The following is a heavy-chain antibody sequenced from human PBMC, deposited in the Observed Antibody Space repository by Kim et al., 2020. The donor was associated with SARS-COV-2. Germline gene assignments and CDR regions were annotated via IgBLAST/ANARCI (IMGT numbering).Heavy chain of an antibody. CDR3: AKVGNILTGYYDPSPFQY. J-gene: IGHJ4*02. Sequence: SLRLSCAASGFTFSNYVMHWVRQAPGKGLEWVAVISYDGSNKYFADSVKGRFTISRDNSRNTLFLQMNSLRAEDTAVYYCAKVGNILTGYYDPSPFQYWGQGTLVTVSS. V-gene: IGHV3-30*18. CDR2: ISYDGSNK. CDR1: GFTFSNYV. D-gene: IGHD3-9*01.